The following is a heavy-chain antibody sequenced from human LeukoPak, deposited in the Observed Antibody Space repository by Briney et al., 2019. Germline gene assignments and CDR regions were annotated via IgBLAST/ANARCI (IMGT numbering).Heavy chain of an antibody. CDR1: GGSFSGYY. D-gene: IGHD3-22*01. J-gene: IGHJ3*02. Sequence: SETLSLTCAVYGGSFSGYYWSWTRQPPGKGLEWIGEINHSGSTNYNPSLKSRVTISVDTSKNQFSLKLSSVTAADTAVYYCARVGGKNYYDSSGYYEDAFDIWGQGTMVTVSS. CDR3: ARVGGKNYYDSSGYYEDAFDI. V-gene: IGHV4-34*01. CDR2: INHSGST.